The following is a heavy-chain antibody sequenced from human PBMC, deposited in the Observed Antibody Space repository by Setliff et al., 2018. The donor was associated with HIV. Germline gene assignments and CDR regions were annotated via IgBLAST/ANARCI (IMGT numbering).Heavy chain of an antibody. CDR2: ISYRGNT. J-gene: IGHJ4*02. V-gene: IGHV4-4*07. Sequence: SETLSLTCTVSGDSINGYAWSWIRQPAGQGLEWIGRISYRGNTNYNPALKSRLAISLGTSRNQFFLRLTSVTAADTAVYYCARILISYGSGNHKYFDYWGQGTVVTVSS. D-gene: IGHD3-10*01. CDR3: ARILISYGSGNHKYFDY. CDR1: GDSINGYA.